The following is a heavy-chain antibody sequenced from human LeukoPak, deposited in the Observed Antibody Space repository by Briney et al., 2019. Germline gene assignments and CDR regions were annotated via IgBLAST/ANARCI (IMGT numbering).Heavy chain of an antibody. CDR1: GGSFSGYY. Sequence: SETLSLTCAVYGGSFSGYYWSWIRQPPGKGLEWIGEINHSGSTNYNPSLKSRVTISVDTSKNQFSLKLSSVTAADTAVYYCARVPEGYSSSWYPRYYYYYMDVWGKGTTVTVSS. CDR2: INHSGST. D-gene: IGHD6-13*01. V-gene: IGHV4-34*01. CDR3: ARVPEGYSSSWYPRYYYYYMDV. J-gene: IGHJ6*03.